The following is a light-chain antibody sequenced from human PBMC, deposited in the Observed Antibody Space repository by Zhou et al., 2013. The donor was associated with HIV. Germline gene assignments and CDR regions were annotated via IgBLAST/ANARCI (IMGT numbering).Light chain of an antibody. Sequence: EIVLTQSPGTLSLSPGERATLSCRASQSVSSSYLAWYQQKPGQAPRLLIYGASSRATGIPDRFSGSGSGTEFTLTISSLQSEDIALYYCQQYGSSPLLTFGGGTKVEIK. J-gene: IGKJ4*01. CDR1: QSVSSSY. CDR3: QQYGSSPLLT. CDR2: GAS. V-gene: IGKV3-20*01.